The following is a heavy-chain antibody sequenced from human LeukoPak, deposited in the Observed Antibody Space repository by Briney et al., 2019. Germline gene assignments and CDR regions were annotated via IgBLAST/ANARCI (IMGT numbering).Heavy chain of an antibody. CDR2: ISAYNGNT. CDR1: GYTFTSYG. J-gene: IGHJ6*02. CDR3: ARDPDYSSSWFPGGYYYYYGMDV. D-gene: IGHD6-13*01. V-gene: IGHV1-18*01. Sequence: ASVKVSCKASGYTFTSYGISWVRQAPGQGLGWMGWISAYNGNTNYAQKLQGRVTMTTDTSTSTAYMELRSLRSDDTAVYYCARDPDYSSSWFPGGYYYYYGMDVWGQGTTVTVSS.